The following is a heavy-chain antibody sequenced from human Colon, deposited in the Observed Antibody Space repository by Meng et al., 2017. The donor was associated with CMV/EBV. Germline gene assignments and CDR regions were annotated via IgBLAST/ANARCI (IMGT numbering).Heavy chain of an antibody. D-gene: IGHD3-22*01. V-gene: IGHV3-69-1*01. J-gene: IGHJ4*02. CDR3: ARGAGGYYDSSSYSGD. CDR1: GFTFRDYS. CDR2: ISSSSYI. Sequence: GVLKISCAASGFTFRDYSMSWIRQAPGKGPEWVSYISSSSYIYYADSVRDRFTISRDNAKNSLYLQMNSLRGEDTAVYYCARGAGGYYDSSSYSGDWGPGTLVTVSS.